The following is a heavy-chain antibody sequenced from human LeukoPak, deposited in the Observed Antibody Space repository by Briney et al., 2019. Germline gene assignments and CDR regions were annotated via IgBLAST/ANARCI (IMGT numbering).Heavy chain of an antibody. V-gene: IGHV4-30-4*07. CDR2: IYYSGST. CDR3: ARVGEGFDY. CDR1: GGSISSGGYS. D-gene: IGHD3-16*01. J-gene: IGHJ4*02. Sequence: SETLSLTCAVSGGSISSGGYSWRWIRQPPGKGLEWIGYIYYSGSTYYNPSLKSRVTISVDTSKNQFSLKLSSVTAADTAVYYCARVGEGFDYWGQGTLVTVSS.